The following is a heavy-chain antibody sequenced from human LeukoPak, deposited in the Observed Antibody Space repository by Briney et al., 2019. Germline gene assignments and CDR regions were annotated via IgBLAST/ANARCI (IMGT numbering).Heavy chain of an antibody. CDR1: GFTFSSYW. J-gene: IGHJ3*02. V-gene: IGHV3-74*01. CDR2: INPDGSST. Sequence: GGSLRLSCAASGFTFSSYWMHWVRQAPGKGLVWVSRINPDGSSTSYADSVKGRFTISRDNAKNTLYLQMNSLRAEDTAVYYCARGLGGNHAFDIWGQGTMVTVSS. D-gene: IGHD4-23*01. CDR3: ARGLGGNHAFDI.